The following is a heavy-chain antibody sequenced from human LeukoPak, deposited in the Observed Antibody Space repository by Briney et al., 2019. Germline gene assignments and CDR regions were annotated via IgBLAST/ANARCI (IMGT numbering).Heavy chain of an antibody. CDR3: ASIVVAATGRGYYYYGMDV. Sequence: GESLKISCKGSGYSFTSYWIGWVRQMPGKGLEWMGIIYPGDSDTRYSPSFQGQVTISADKSISTTYVQWSSLKASDTAMYYCASIVVAATGRGYYYYGMDVWGQGTTVTVSS. J-gene: IGHJ6*02. CDR1: GYSFTSYW. CDR2: IYPGDSDT. D-gene: IGHD6-13*01. V-gene: IGHV5-51*01.